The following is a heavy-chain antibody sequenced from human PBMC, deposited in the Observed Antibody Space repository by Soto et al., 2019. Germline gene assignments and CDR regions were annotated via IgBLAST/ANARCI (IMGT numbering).Heavy chain of an antibody. CDR2: IVVGSGNT. J-gene: IGHJ4*02. CDR3: AAALRAGYYGSGSFDY. CDR1: GFTFTSSA. V-gene: IGHV1-58*01. D-gene: IGHD3-10*01. Sequence: SVKVSCKASGFTFTSSAVPWVRQARGQRLEWIGWIVVGSGNTNYAQKFQERVTITRDMSTSTAYMELSSLRSEDTAVYCCAAALRAGYYGSGSFDYWGQGTLVTVSS.